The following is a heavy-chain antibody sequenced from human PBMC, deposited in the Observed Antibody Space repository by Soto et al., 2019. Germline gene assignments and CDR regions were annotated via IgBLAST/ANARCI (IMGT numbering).Heavy chain of an antibody. J-gene: IGHJ4*02. CDR1: DESIGNHGYY. Sequence: SELQRLPCSVSDESIGNHGYYRSCIRQHPGTGLEWIGRISYSGSTYYNTSLKSRVTISVDTSRNQFSLKLSSVTAVDTAVYFCAQTTGWPGFDFWSPRTLVTVSS. V-gene: IGHV4-31*03. D-gene: IGHD6-19*01. CDR2: ISYSGST. CDR3: AQTTGWPGFDF.